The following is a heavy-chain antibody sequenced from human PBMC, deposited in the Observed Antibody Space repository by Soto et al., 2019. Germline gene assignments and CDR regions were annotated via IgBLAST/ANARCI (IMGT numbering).Heavy chain of an antibody. CDR2: IVYDGGKI. Sequence: QVQLVESGGAVVQPGRSLRLSCAASGFTFSTYTMHWVRQAPGKGLEWVALIVYDGGKIHYADSVKGRFTISRDNSQNTLALQMNSLTAEDTGIYYCASRSVPGYSYGEGFDYWGQGTLVTVSS. J-gene: IGHJ4*02. CDR3: ASRSVPGYSYGEGFDY. D-gene: IGHD5-18*01. V-gene: IGHV3-30-3*01. CDR1: GFTFSTYT.